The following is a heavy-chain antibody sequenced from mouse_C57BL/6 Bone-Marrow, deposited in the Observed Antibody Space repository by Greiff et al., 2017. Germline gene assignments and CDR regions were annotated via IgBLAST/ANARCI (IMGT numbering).Heavy chain of an antibody. CDR2: IYPGDGDT. Sequence: VQRVESGPELVKPGASVKISCKASGYAFSSSWMNWVKQRPGKGLEWIGRIYPGDGDTNYNGKFKGKATLTADKSSSTAYMQLSSLTSEDSAVYFCAKDGWAWFAYWGQGTLVTVSA. CDR1: GYAFSSSW. J-gene: IGHJ3*01. D-gene: IGHD2-3*01. CDR3: AKDGWAWFAY. V-gene: IGHV1-82*01.